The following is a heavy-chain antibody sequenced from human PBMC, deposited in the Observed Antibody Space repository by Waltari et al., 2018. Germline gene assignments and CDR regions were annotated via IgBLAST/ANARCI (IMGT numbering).Heavy chain of an antibody. Sequence: QVQLQESGPGLVKPSETLSLTCTVSGGSISSHYWSWIRQPPGKGLEWIGYIYYSGITNYDPSLKSRVTISVDTSKNQFSLKLSSVTAADTAVYYCARDRRAFFFDYWGQGTLVTVSS. CDR2: IYYSGIT. D-gene: IGHD3-3*02. CDR1: GGSISSHY. CDR3: ARDRRAFFFDY. V-gene: IGHV4-59*11. J-gene: IGHJ4*02.